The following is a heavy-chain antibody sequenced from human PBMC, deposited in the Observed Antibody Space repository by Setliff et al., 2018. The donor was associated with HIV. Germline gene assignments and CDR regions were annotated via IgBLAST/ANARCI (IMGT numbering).Heavy chain of an antibody. CDR1: GYTFTSYY. CDR2: IHPSGGST. Sequence: ASVKGSCKASGYTFTSYYIHWVRQAPGQGLEWMGVIHPSGGSTSYAQSFQDRVTMTRDTSTSTVYMELSSLRSEDTAVYYCARVRYCSGGSCYGGEYWFDPWGQGTLVTVSS. CDR3: ARVRYCSGGSCYGGEYWFDP. J-gene: IGHJ5*02. V-gene: IGHV1-46*01. D-gene: IGHD2-15*01.